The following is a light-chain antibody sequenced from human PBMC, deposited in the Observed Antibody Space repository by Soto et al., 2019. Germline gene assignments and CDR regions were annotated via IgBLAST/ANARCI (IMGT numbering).Light chain of an antibody. V-gene: IGKV3-20*01. CDR2: GAS. CDR1: QSVTGRY. Sequence: EVVLTQSPDTLSLSPGERATLSCRASQSVTGRYLAWYQQKPGQAPRLLIYGASSRATGIPDRFSGSGSGTDFTLTISRLEPEDFAVYYCQQYGISPRTFGPGTKVEIK. CDR3: QQYGISPRT. J-gene: IGKJ1*01.